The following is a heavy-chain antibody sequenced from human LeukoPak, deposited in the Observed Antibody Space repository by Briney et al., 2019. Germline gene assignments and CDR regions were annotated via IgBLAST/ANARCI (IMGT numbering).Heavy chain of an antibody. CDR3: AKDSRNPDYDILTGYYRPLDNYFDY. CDR1: GFTFSSCA. CDR2: ISGSGGTT. J-gene: IGHJ4*02. D-gene: IGHD3-9*01. Sequence: GGSLRLSCAASGFTFSSCAMTWVRQAPGKGLEWVSAISGSGGTTYYADSVKGRFTISRDNSKNTLYLQMNSLRAEDTAVYYCAKDSRNPDYDILTGYYRPLDNYFDYWGQGTLVTVSS. V-gene: IGHV3-23*01.